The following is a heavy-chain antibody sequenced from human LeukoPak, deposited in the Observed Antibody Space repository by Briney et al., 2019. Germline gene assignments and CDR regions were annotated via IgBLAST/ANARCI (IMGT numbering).Heavy chain of an antibody. V-gene: IGHV3-30*18. D-gene: IGHD6-19*01. CDR1: GFTFSSYG. Sequence: GGSLRLSCAASGFTFSSYGMHWVRQAPGKGLEWVAIISYDGSNKYYADSVQGRFTISRDDSKNTLYLQMNSLRAEDTAVYYCAKDLGGGSGCYDLWGRGTLVTVSS. CDR2: ISYDGSNK. J-gene: IGHJ2*01. CDR3: AKDLGGGSGCYDL.